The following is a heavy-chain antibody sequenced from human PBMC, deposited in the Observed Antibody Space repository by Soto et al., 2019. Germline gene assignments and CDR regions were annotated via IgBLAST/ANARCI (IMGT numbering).Heavy chain of an antibody. D-gene: IGHD2-8*01. J-gene: IGHJ3*01. CDR3: ARGVPNHNGFDV. V-gene: IGHV3-74*01. CDR2: IKTDGRNP. CDR1: GFTFSSHW. Sequence: EVQLVESGGGLVQPGGSRRVSCAAYGFTFSSHWMQWVRQAPGKGLVWVSRIKTDGRNPNYADSVKGRLTISRDNAKNTLYREMNSLRAEDTAVYYCARGVPNHNGFDVWGQGTMVTVSS.